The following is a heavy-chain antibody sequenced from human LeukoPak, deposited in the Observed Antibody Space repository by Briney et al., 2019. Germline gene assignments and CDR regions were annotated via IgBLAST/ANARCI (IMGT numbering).Heavy chain of an antibody. V-gene: IGHV3-74*03. D-gene: IGHD2-2*01. CDR3: ARYCTTCAHHHYMGV. Sequence: GGSLRLSCAASGFTFSSYWMHWVRQAPGKGLVWVSRVNFDGSSTKYADSVKGRFTISRDNAKNSLYLQMNSLRAEDTAVYYCARYCTTCAHHHYMGVWGKGTPVTVSS. CDR2: VNFDGSST. CDR1: GFTFSSYW. J-gene: IGHJ6*03.